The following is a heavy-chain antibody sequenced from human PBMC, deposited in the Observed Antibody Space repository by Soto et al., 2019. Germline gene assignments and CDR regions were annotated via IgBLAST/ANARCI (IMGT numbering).Heavy chain of an antibody. CDR3: AIFTSEIDY. V-gene: IGHV4-34*01. J-gene: IGHJ4*02. CDR2: INHSGST. CDR1: GGSFSGYY. Sequence: ASETLSLTCAVYGGSFSGYYWSWIRQPPGKGLEWIGEINHSGSTNYNPSLKSRVTLSVDTSKNQFSLKLSSVTAADTAVYYCAIFTSEIDYWGQGTLVTVSS.